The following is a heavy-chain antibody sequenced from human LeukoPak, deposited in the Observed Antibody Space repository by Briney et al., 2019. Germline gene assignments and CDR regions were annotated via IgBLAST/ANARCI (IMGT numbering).Heavy chain of an antibody. J-gene: IGHJ4*02. CDR1: GYTFTGYY. Sequence: ASVKVSCKASGYTFTGYYMHWVRQAPGQGLEWMGRINPKSGGTNYAQTFQGRVAMTRDTSISTAYMEVSRLRSGDTAIYYCARGPRIAVAGTSYWGQGTLVTVSS. CDR3: ARGPRIAVAGTSY. CDR2: INPKSGGT. D-gene: IGHD6-19*01. V-gene: IGHV1-2*06.